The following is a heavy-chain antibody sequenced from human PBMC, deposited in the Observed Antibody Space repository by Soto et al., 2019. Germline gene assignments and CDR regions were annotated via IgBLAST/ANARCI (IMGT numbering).Heavy chain of an antibody. CDR2: IIPIFGTA. J-gene: IGHJ4*02. V-gene: IGHV1-69*13. CDR3: ATSGRTIFGVVISDYFDY. Sequence: SVKVSCKASGGTFSSYAISWVRQAPGQGFEWMGGIIPIFGTANYAQKFQGRVTITADESTSTAYMELSSLRSEDTAVYYCATSGRTIFGVVISDYFDYWGQGTLVTVSS. D-gene: IGHD3-3*01. CDR1: GGTFSSYA.